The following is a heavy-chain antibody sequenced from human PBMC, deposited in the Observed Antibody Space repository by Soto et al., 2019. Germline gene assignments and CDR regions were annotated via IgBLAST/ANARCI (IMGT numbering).Heavy chain of an antibody. Sequence: GESLKISCEGSGYGFTSYCIGWLRQMPGKGLEWMGIIYPGDSDTKYSPSFQGQVTISADTSIRTAYLQGSSLRASDTAVYYCERHQGACRGGSCYPSSWYCDVMDVGGQGTTVTVSS. CDR1: GYGFTSYC. V-gene: IGHV5-51*01. CDR3: ERHQGACRGGSCYPSSWYCDVMDV. CDR2: IYPGDSDT. D-gene: IGHD2-15*01. J-gene: IGHJ6*02.